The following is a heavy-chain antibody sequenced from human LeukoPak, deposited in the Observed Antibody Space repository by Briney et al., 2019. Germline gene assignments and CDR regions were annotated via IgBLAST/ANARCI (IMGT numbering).Heavy chain of an antibody. J-gene: IGHJ2*01. V-gene: IGHV3-11*01. Sequence: PGRSLRLSCAASGFTFSDYYMSWIRQAPGKGLEWVSYISSSGSTIYYADSVKGRFTISRDNAKNSLYLQMNSLRAEDTAVYYCAREQRSYWYFDLWGRGTLVTVSS. CDR3: AREQRSYWYFDL. CDR1: GFTFSDYY. CDR2: ISSSGSTI.